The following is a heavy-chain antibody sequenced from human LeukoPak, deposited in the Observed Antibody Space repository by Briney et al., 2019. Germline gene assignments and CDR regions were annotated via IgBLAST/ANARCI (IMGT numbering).Heavy chain of an antibody. Sequence: NASETLSLTCTVSGGSVSTDSYYWNWIRQPPGKGLEWIGYISYSGSTIYNPSLKSRVTMSVDTSNNQFSLKLSSVTAADTAVYYCARESGGWFDPWGQGSLVTVSS. V-gene: IGHV4-61*01. J-gene: IGHJ5*02. CDR3: ARESGGWFDP. CDR1: GGSVSTDSYY. D-gene: IGHD1-26*01. CDR2: ISYSGST.